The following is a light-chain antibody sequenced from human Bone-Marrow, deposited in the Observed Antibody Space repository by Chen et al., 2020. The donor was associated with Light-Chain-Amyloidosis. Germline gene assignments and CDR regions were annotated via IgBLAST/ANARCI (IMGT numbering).Light chain of an antibody. V-gene: IGKV1-39*01. Sequence: DIQMTQYPSSLSASVGDRVTITCRASQSISIYLNWYQQKPGKAPNLLIYTSSNLQSGVPSRFSGSGSGTDFTLTISSLQPEDFATYYCQQSSSSPQTFGQGTKLEIK. CDR1: QSISIY. J-gene: IGKJ2*01. CDR3: QQSSSSPQT. CDR2: TSS.